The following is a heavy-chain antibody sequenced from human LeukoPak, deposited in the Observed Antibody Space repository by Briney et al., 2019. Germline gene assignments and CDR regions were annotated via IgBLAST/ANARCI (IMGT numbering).Heavy chain of an antibody. V-gene: IGHV4-59*08. CDR2: IYYSGST. J-gene: IGHJ5*02. D-gene: IGHD3-10*01. CDR3: ARGGSWFDP. Sequence: SETLSLTCTVSGGSISSYYWSWIRQPPGKGLEWIGYIYYSGSTNCNPSLKSRVTISVDTSKNQFSLKLSSVTAADTAVYYCARGGSWFDPWGQGTLVTVSS. CDR1: GGSISSYY.